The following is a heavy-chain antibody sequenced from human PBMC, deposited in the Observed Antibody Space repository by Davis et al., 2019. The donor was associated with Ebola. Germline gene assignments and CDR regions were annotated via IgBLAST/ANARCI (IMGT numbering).Heavy chain of an antibody. D-gene: IGHD6-13*01. CDR3: AKDKRIQQMGSWLYGMDV. CDR2: VSGSGGST. Sequence: GESLKISCAASGFTFSSYAMSWVRQAPGTGLQWVSAVSGSGGSTYYADFVKGRFTISRDNSKDTLYLQMNSLRVEDTAVYYCAKDKRIQQMGSWLYGMDVWGQGTTVTVSS. J-gene: IGHJ6*02. V-gene: IGHV3-23*01. CDR1: GFTFSSYA.